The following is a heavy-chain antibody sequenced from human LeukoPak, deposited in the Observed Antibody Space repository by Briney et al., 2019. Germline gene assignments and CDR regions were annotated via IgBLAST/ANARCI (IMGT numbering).Heavy chain of an antibody. CDR3: ARDRYCSGGSCYGDAFDL. J-gene: IGHJ3*01. CDR1: GFTVRSNY. Sequence: PGGSLRLSCTASGFTVRSNYMSWVRQSPRKRLEWVSIMYSGGSTDYADSVKGRFIISRDHSKNTLYLQMNSLRAEDTAVYYCARDRYCSGGSCYGDAFDLWGQGTMVTVSS. CDR2: MYSGGST. V-gene: IGHV3-53*01. D-gene: IGHD2-15*01.